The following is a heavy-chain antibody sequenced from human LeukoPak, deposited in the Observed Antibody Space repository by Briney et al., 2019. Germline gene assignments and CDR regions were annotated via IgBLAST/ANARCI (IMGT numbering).Heavy chain of an antibody. CDR2: ISYSGTT. Sequence: PSETLSLTCTVSGGSISSFYWSWIRQPPGKGLEYIGYISYSGTTSYNPSLKSRVTISVDTSKNQFSLKLTSVTAADTAVYYCARTNTVTTSFDYWGQGTLFTVSS. CDR3: ARTNTVTTSFDY. D-gene: IGHD4-17*01. V-gene: IGHV4-59*01. CDR1: GGSISSFY. J-gene: IGHJ4*02.